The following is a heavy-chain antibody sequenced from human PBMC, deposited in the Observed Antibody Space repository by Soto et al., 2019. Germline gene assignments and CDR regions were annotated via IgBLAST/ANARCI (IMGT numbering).Heavy chain of an antibody. J-gene: IGHJ6*02. Sequence: SETLSLTCPVSGGSISSYYWSWIRQPPGKGLEWIGYIYYSGSTNYNPSLKSRDTISVDTSKNQFSLKLSSVTAADTAVYYCAGETYYDFWSEGGVWGQGTTVTVSS. CDR2: IYYSGST. CDR1: GGSISSYY. D-gene: IGHD3-3*01. V-gene: IGHV4-59*01. CDR3: AGETYYDFWSEGGV.